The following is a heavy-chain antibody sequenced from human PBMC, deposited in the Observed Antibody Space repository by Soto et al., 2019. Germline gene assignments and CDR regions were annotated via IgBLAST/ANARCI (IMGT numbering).Heavy chain of an antibody. Sequence: GESLKISCKGSGYIFTNYWIGWVRQMPGKGLEWMGIIYPADSDTRYSLSFQGQVTISADKSISTAYLQWSSLKASDTAMYYCAREWRAAASWFDHWGQGTLLTVSS. J-gene: IGHJ5*02. CDR2: IYPADSDT. CDR1: GYIFTNYW. V-gene: IGHV5-51*01. D-gene: IGHD6-13*01. CDR3: AREWRAAASWFDH.